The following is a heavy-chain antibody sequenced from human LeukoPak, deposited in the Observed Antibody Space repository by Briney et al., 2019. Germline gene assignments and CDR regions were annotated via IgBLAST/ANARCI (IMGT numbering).Heavy chain of an antibody. D-gene: IGHD6-19*01. J-gene: IGHJ4*02. CDR2: ISGSGGST. V-gene: IGHV3-23*01. Sequence: GSLRLSCATSGFTFSSHAMSWVRPGPGEGLEWVSGISGSGGSTYNADSVKGRFTISRDNSKNTLYLQMNSLRAEDTAVYYCAKDLGFYSSGPFDYWGQGTLVTVSS. CDR1: GFTFSSHA. CDR3: AKDLGFYSSGPFDY.